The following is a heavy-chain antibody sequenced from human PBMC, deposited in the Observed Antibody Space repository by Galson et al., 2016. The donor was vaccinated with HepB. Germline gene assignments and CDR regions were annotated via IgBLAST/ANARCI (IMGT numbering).Heavy chain of an antibody. V-gene: IGHV3-30*04. J-gene: IGHJ4*02. CDR1: GFTFSSYA. CDR3: AREVSGY. D-gene: IGHD6-6*01. Sequence: SLRLSCAASGFTFSSYAMHRVRQAPGKGLEWVAVISYDGSNKYYADSVKGRFTISRGNSKNTLYLQMNSLRAEDTAVYYCAREVSGYWGQGTLVTVS. CDR2: ISYDGSNK.